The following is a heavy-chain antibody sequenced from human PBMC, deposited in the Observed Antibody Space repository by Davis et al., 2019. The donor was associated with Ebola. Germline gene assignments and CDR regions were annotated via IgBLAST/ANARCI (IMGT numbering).Heavy chain of an antibody. J-gene: IGHJ4*02. CDR2: IDHSGST. CDR3: ARRSNSPFDY. Sequence: MPSETLSLTCTVSGGSISSRSYYWTWIRQPPGKGLEWIGEIDHSGSTNYNPSLKSRVTISVDTSKNQFSLKLSSVTAADTAVYYCARRSNSPFDYWGQGTLVTVSS. D-gene: IGHD6-6*01. CDR1: GGSISSRSYY. V-gene: IGHV4-39*07.